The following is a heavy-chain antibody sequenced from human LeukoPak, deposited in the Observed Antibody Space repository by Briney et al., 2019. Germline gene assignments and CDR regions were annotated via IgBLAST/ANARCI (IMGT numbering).Heavy chain of an antibody. D-gene: IGHD2-15*01. CDR1: GFPFSSSW. V-gene: IGHV3-74*01. J-gene: IGHJ6*02. CDR2: ISGDGGST. CDR3: ARDPTPRYCSGGSCYTHYGMDV. Sequence: GGSLRLSCAASGFPFSSSWVHWVRQAPGKGLVWVSRISGDGGSTEYADSVKGRFAISRDNAKNTLYLQMNSLRAEDTAVYYCARDPTPRYCSGGSCYTHYGMDVWGQGTTVTVSS.